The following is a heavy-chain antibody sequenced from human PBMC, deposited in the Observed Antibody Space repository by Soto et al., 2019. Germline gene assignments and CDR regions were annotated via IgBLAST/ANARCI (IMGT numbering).Heavy chain of an antibody. CDR1: GYTLTELS. CDR3: ATVDILTGEDYFDY. V-gene: IGHV1-24*01. Sequence: ASVKVSCKVSGYTLTELSMHWVRQAPGKGLEWMGGFDPEDGETIYAQKFQGRVTMTEDTSTDTAYMGLSSLRSEDTAVYYCATVDILTGEDYFDYWGQGTLVTVSS. D-gene: IGHD3-9*01. J-gene: IGHJ4*02. CDR2: FDPEDGET.